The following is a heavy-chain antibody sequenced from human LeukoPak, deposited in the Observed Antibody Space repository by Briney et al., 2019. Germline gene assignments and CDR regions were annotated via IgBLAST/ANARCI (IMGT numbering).Heavy chain of an antibody. D-gene: IGHD2-2*02. CDR1: GGSISSYY. CDR3: ARDCSSNSCNKY. CDR2: IYYSGST. V-gene: IGHV4-59*12. J-gene: IGHJ4*02. Sequence: SETLSLTCNVSGGSISSYYWSWIRQPPGKGLEWIGYIYYSGSTNYNPSLKSRVTISVDTSKNQFSLKLSSVTAADTAVYYCARDCSSNSCNKYWGQGTLVTVSS.